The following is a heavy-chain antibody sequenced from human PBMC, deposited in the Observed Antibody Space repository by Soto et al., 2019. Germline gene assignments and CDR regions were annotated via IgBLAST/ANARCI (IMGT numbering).Heavy chain of an antibody. V-gene: IGHV1-69*13. J-gene: IGHJ6*02. CDR3: ARGRGNSVYYYYGMDV. CDR1: GGTFSSYA. D-gene: IGHD4-4*01. CDR2: IIPIFGTA. Sequence: ASVKVSCKASGGTFSSYAISWVRQAPGQGLEWMGGIIPIFGTANYAQKFQGRVTITADESTSTAYMELSSLRSEDTAVYYCARGRGNSVYYYYGMDVWGQGTTVTVSS.